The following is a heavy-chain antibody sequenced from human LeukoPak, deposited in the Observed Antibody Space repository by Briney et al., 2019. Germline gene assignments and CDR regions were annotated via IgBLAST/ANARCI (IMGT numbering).Heavy chain of an antibody. CDR3: ARGGGLDV. J-gene: IGHJ6*02. CDR1: GSTFSSYW. Sequence: GGSLRLSCAASGSTFSSYWMNWARQAPGKGLEWVASINHNGNVNYYVDSVKGRFTISRDNAKNSLYLQMSNLRAEDTAVYFCARGGGLDVWGQGATVTVSS. D-gene: IGHD3-16*01. V-gene: IGHV3-7*03. CDR2: INHNGNVN.